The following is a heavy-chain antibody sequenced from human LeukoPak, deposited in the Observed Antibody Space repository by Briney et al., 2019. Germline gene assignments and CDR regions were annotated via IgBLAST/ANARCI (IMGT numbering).Heavy chain of an antibody. CDR1: GFTFNTYS. D-gene: IGHD5-18*01. J-gene: IGHJ5*02. CDR2: ISSGSSYI. V-gene: IGHV3-21*04. CDR3: AREPRGYSYGYHSGAAHSSEHNWFDP. Sequence: GGSLRLXCAASGFTFNTYSMDWVRQAPGKGLEWVSSISSGSSYIYQADSVKGRFTVSRDNAKNSLYLQMSSLRAEDTAVYYCAREPRGYSYGYHSGAAHSSEHNWFDPWGQGTLVTVSS.